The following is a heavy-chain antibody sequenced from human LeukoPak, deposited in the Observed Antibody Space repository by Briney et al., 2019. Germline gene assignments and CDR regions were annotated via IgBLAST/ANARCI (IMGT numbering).Heavy chain of an antibody. CDR1: GYTLTELS. CDR2: FDPEDGET. Sequence: GASVKVSCKVSGYTLTELSMHWVRQAPGKGLEGMGGFDPEDGETIYAQKFQGRVTMTEDTSTDTAYMELSSLRSEDTAVYYCATKSRWSSSFFDYWGQGTLVTVSS. CDR3: ATKSRWSSSFFDY. D-gene: IGHD6-6*01. J-gene: IGHJ4*02. V-gene: IGHV1-24*01.